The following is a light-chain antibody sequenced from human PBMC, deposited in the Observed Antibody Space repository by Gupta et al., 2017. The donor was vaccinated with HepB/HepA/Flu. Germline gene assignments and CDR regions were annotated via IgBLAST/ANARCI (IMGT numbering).Light chain of an antibody. CDR2: SDN. Sequence: QSVLTQPPSVPGTPGQRVIIYCSGSSSSIGSNSVNWYKQLPGTAPKRPSYSDNRRPSGVPDRFSGSKSGTSASLAISVLQSEDEADVYCASWDDSLNALFGGGTQLTVL. CDR1: SSSIGSNS. V-gene: IGLV1-44*01. J-gene: IGLJ2*01. CDR3: ASWDDSLNAL.